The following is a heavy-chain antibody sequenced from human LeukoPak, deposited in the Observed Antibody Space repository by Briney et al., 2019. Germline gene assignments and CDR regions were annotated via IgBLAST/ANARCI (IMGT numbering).Heavy chain of an antibody. CDR3: ARDQRGFSYSEYYFDY. CDR1: GFSFSIYG. V-gene: IGHV3-33*01. Sequence: GRSLRLSCAASGFSFSIYGMHWVRQAPGKGLEWVAVIWYDGTNKYYADSVKGRLTISRDNSKNTLYLQMNSLRAEDTAAYYCARDQRGFSYSEYYFDYWGQGTLVTFSS. D-gene: IGHD5-18*01. CDR2: IWYDGTNK. J-gene: IGHJ4*02.